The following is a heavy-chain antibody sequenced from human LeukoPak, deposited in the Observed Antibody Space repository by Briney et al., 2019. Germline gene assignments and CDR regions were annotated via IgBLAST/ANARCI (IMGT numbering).Heavy chain of an antibody. CDR3: AISMDRPPYCSGGSCYKTGGFLEDDY. V-gene: IGHV1-24*01. J-gene: IGHJ4*02. CDR1: GYTLTELS. Sequence: ASVKVSCKVSGYTLTELSMHWVRQAPGKGLEWMGGFDPEDGETIYAQKFQGRVTMTEDTSTDTAYMELSSLRSEDTAVYYCAISMDRPPYCSGGSCYKTGGFLEDDYWGQGTLVTVSS. CDR2: FDPEDGET. D-gene: IGHD2-15*01.